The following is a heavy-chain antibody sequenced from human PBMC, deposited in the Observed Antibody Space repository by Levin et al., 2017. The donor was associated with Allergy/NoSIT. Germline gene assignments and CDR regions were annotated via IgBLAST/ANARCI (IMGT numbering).Heavy chain of an antibody. CDR3: SREFPNPSGNYSKSFDI. CDR1: GYTFTDYY. Sequence: ASVKVSCKSSGYTFTDYYIHWVRQAPGQGLEWVGCINPKSGDRCRTQFQGRITITRYTAISTAHMELSRLTSDDTTAYYCSREFPNPSGNYSKSFDICGQGTMVTVPS. D-gene: IGHD6-13*01. V-gene: IGHV1-2*02. CDR2: INPKSGDR. J-gene: IGHJ3*02.